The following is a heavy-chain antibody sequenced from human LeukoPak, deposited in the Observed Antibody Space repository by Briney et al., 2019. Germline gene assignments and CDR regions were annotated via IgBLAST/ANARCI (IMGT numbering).Heavy chain of an antibody. Sequence: SETLSLTCTVSGGSISSYYWSWIRQPPGKGLEWIGYIYYSGSTNYNPSLKSRVTISVDKSKNQFSLKLSSVTAADTAVYYCARDRFGSGTAFDYWGQGTLVTVSS. V-gene: IGHV4-59*12. CDR1: GGSISSYY. CDR3: ARDRFGSGTAFDY. CDR2: IYYSGST. D-gene: IGHD3-10*01. J-gene: IGHJ4*02.